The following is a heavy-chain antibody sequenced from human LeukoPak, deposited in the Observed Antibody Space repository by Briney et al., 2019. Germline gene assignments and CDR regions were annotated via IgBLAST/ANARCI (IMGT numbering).Heavy chain of an antibody. Sequence: ASVKVSCKASGYTFTSYCMHWVRQAPGQGFEWMGIINPSGGSTSYAQNFQGRVAMTRDTSTSTVDMELSSLISDDTAIYYCARAIERGRRFDYWGQGTLVTVSS. J-gene: IGHJ4*02. CDR2: INPSGGST. CDR1: GYTFTSYC. D-gene: IGHD5-24*01. V-gene: IGHV1-46*01. CDR3: ARAIERGRRFDY.